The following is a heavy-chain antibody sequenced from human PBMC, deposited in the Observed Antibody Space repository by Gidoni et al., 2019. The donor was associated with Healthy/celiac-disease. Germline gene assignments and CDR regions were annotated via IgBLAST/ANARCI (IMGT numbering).Heavy chain of an antibody. V-gene: IGHV3-33*01. CDR3: ARVEAGSGTYYYYGMDV. J-gene: IGHJ6*02. CDR1: GFTFSSYG. CDR2: IWYDGSNK. Sequence: QVQLVESGGGVVQPGRSLRLSCAASGFTFSSYGMHCVRQAPGKGLEWVAVIWYDGSNKYYADSVKGRFTISRDNSKNTLYLQMNSLRAEDTAVYYCARVEAGSGTYYYYGMDVWGQGTTVTVSS. D-gene: IGHD3-10*01.